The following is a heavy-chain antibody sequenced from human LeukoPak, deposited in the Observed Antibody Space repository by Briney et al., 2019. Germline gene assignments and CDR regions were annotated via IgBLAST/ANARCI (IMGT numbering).Heavy chain of an antibody. V-gene: IGHV3-73*01. J-gene: IGHJ1*01. D-gene: IGHD6-19*01. CDR1: GFTFSGSA. CDR2: IRSKANSYAT. CDR3: AVAGQGYFQH. Sequence: GGSLRPSCAASGFTFSGSAMHWFRQASGKGLEWVGRIRSKANSYATAYAASVKGRFTISRDDSKNTAYVQMNSLKTEDTAVYYCAVAGQGYFQHWGQGTLVTISS.